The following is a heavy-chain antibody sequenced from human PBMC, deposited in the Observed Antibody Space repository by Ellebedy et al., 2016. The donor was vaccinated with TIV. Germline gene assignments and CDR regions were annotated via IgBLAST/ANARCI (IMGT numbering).Heavy chain of an antibody. D-gene: IGHD2-2*01. CDR1: GYTFTSYA. CDR2: ISAYNGNT. J-gene: IGHJ6*02. Sequence: ASVKVSXKASGYTFTSYAISWVRQAPGQGLEWMGWISAYNGNTNYAQKLQDRVTMTTDTSASTAYMELRSLRSDDTAVYYCARDPAIVVPVYYYYGMDVWGQGTTVTVSS. CDR3: ARDPAIVVPVYYYYGMDV. V-gene: IGHV1-18*01.